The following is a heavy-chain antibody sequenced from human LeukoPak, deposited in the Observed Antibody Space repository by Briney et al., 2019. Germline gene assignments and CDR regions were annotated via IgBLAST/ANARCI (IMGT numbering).Heavy chain of an antibody. CDR1: GGSIRSSSFY. D-gene: IGHD3-3*01. CDR3: ARDGPTPHYDFWSGYYAGFDY. Sequence: SETLSLTCTVSGGSIRSSSFYWVWIRQLTGKGLEGIGSMYFCGSTYYNPSLQSRVAISVDTSENQFSLKLSSVTAADTAVYYCARDGPTPHYDFWSGYYAGFDYWGHGTLVRVSS. J-gene: IGHJ4*01. V-gene: IGHV4-39*07. CDR2: MYFCGST.